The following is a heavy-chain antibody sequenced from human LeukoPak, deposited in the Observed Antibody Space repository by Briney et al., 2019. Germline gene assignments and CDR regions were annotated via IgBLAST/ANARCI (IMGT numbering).Heavy chain of an antibody. CDR2: IIPVFGTA. Sequence: GASVKVSCKASGGTFSSSAISWVRQAPGQGLEWMGGIIPVFGTANYAQKFQGRVTITADESTSTAYMELSSLRSEDTAVYYCAREGGLPYSSSSFGWFDPWGQGTLVTVSS. D-gene: IGHD6-6*01. V-gene: IGHV1-69*13. CDR3: AREGGLPYSSSSFGWFDP. CDR1: GGTFSSSA. J-gene: IGHJ5*02.